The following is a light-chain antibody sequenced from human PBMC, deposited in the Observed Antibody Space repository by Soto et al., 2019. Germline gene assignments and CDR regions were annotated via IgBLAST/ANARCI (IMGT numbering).Light chain of an antibody. Sequence: DIQMTQSRSTLSGSVGHRLTITCRASQTISSWLAWYQQKQGKAPKLLIYKASTLKSGVPSRFSGSGYGTEFNLTISSLQTDDFATYYCQHYNSYSEAFGQGTKVDIK. J-gene: IGKJ1*01. CDR3: QHYNSYSEA. CDR2: KAS. V-gene: IGKV1-5*03. CDR1: QTISSW.